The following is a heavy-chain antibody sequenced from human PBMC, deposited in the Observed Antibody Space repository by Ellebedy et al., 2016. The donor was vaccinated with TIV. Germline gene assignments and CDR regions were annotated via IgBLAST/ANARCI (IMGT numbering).Heavy chain of an antibody. CDR1: GFTFSSYS. Sequence: GGSLRLXXAASGFTFSSYSMNWVRQAPGKGLEWVSSISSSSSYIYYADSVKGRFTISRDNAKNSLYLQMNSLRAEDTAVYYCARDCIAAAGVPGGGYGMDVWGQGTLVTVSS. V-gene: IGHV3-21*01. D-gene: IGHD6-13*01. CDR3: ARDCIAAAGVPGGGYGMDV. CDR2: ISSSSSYI. J-gene: IGHJ6*02.